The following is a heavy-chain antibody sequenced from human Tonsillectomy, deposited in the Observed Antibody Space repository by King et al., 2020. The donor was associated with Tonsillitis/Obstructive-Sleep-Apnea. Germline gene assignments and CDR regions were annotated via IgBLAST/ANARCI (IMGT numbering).Heavy chain of an antibody. D-gene: IGHD4-17*01. V-gene: IGHV4-39*01. Sequence: QLQESGPGLVKPSETLSLTCIVSGGSISSSSYYWGWIRQPPGKGLEWIGSIYYSGSTYYNPSLKSRVTISVDTSKNQFSLKLSSVTAADTAVYYCARRADGDYFMYAFDSWGQGTMVTVSS. J-gene: IGHJ3*02. CDR2: IYYSGST. CDR3: ARRADGDYFMYAFDS. CDR1: GGSISSSSYY.